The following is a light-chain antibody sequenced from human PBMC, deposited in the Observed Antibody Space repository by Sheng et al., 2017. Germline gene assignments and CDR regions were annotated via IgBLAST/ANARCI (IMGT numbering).Light chain of an antibody. V-gene: IGLV2-8*01. CDR1: TSDVGEYDY. J-gene: IGLJ2*01. CDR2: EVD. Sequence: QSALTQPPSVSGSPGQSVTFSCTGTTSDVGEYDYVSWFRQQSGKVPELIIYEVDKRPSGVPDRVSGSKSGNMASLSVSGLQPDDEATYYCSSYSDGKAIFGGGTKLTVL. CDR3: SSYSDGKAI.